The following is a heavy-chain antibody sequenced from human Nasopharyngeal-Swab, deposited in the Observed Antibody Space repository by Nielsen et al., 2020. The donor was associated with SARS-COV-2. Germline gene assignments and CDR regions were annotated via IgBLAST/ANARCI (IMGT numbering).Heavy chain of an antibody. D-gene: IGHD3-3*01. CDR3: ARDHRTTIFGVVIIQGYYGMDV. Sequence: WVRQAPGQGLEWMGWININTGNPTYAQGFTGRFVFSLDTSVSTAYLQISSLKAEDTAVYYCARDHRTTIFGVVIIQGYYGMDVWGQGTTVTVSS. V-gene: IGHV7-4-1*02. CDR2: ININTGNP. J-gene: IGHJ6*02.